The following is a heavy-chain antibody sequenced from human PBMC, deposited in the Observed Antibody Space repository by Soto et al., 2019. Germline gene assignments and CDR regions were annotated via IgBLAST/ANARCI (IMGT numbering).Heavy chain of an antibody. CDR1: GFTFSDYY. Sequence: QVQLVESGGGLVKPGGSLSLSCAASGFTFSDYYMSWIHQPPGEALERVSYISSSGRTIYYADSVNGRFTISTYNAKISMCLQMNSMRAEDTAVYYCARDRLGDCSSTSGYSDSFDIWGQGTMVTVS. CDR3: ARDRLGDCSSTSGYSDSFDI. CDR2: ISSSGRTI. V-gene: IGHV3-11*01. D-gene: IGHD2-2*01. J-gene: IGHJ3*02.